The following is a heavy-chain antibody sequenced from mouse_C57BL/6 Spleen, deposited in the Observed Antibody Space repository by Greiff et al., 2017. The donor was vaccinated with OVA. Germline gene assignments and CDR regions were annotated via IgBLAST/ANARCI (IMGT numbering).Heavy chain of an antibody. CDR3: ARDRIYYYGSFDY. CDR1: GFTFSSYA. J-gene: IGHJ2*01. V-gene: IGHV5-4*01. D-gene: IGHD1-1*01. CDR2: ISDGGSYT. Sequence: EVQRVESGGGLVKPGGSLKLSCAASGFTFSSYAMSWVRQTPEKRLEWVATISDGGSYTYYPDNVKGRFTISRDNAKNNLYLQMSHLKSEDTAMYYCARDRIYYYGSFDYWGQGTTLTVSS.